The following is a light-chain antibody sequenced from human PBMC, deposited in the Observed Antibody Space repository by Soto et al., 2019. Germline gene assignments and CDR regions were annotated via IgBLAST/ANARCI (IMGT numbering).Light chain of an antibody. V-gene: IGLV1-44*01. J-gene: IGLJ3*02. CDR2: SND. CDR3: AAWDDSLNGWV. CDR1: SSNIGSNT. Sequence: QAVVTQAPSASGTPGQRVTISCSGSSSNIGSNTVSWYQQVPGTAPKLLIYSNDQRPSGVPDRFSGSKSGTSASLAIGGLQSEDEADYYCAAWDDSLNGWVFGGGTKVPS.